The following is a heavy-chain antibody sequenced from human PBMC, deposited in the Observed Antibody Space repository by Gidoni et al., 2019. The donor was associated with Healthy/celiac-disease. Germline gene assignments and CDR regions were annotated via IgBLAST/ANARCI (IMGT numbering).Heavy chain of an antibody. V-gene: IGHV3-30*18. CDR1: GFTFSSYG. CDR2: ISYDGSTK. Sequence: QVQLVESGGGVVQPGRSLRLPCAASGFTFSSYGMHWARKAPGKGLEWVAVISYDGSTKSYADSVKGRFTISRDNSKNTLYLQMNSLRAEDTAVYYCAKRGKSGSYYYYGMDVWGQGTTVTVSS. D-gene: IGHD1-26*01. CDR3: AKRGKSGSYYYYGMDV. J-gene: IGHJ6*02.